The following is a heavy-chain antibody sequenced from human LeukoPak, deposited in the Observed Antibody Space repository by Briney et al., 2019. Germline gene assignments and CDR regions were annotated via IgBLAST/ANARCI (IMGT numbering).Heavy chain of an antibody. J-gene: IGHJ4*02. CDR3: ARGRPSHYDFWSGYYEDFDY. CDR2: IIPILGIA. Sequence: SVKVSCKASGGTFSSYTISWVRQAPGQGLEWMGRIIPILGIANYAQKFQGRVTITADKSTSTAYMELSSLRSGDTAVYYCARGRPSHYDFWSGYYEDFDYWGQGTLVTVSS. V-gene: IGHV1-69*02. D-gene: IGHD3-3*01. CDR1: GGTFSSYT.